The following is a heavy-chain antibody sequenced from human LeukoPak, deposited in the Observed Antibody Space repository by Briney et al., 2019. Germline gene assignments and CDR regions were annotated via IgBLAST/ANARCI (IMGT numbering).Heavy chain of an antibody. CDR3: ARHHERYYYYYMDV. D-gene: IGHD5-24*01. V-gene: IGHV4-34*01. J-gene: IGHJ6*03. Sequence: SETLSLTCAVSGGSFSDYYWGWIRQPPGKGLEWIGDIHHSGITNYNPSLERRVQMAIDTSKNQFSLKLSSVTAADTAVYYCARHHERYYYYYMDVWGKGTTVTVSS. CDR1: GGSFSDYY. CDR2: IHHSGIT.